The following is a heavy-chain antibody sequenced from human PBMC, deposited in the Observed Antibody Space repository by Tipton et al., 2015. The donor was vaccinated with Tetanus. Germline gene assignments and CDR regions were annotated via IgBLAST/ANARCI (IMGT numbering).Heavy chain of an antibody. CDR1: GFTFSTYP. CDR3: ARGRERCRGTNCHRATDY. J-gene: IGHJ4*02. Sequence: GSLRLSCEASGFTFSTYPMHWVRQAPGKGLEWVSAIGDTEFVTYYADSLKGRSTISRDNSKNTLSLQMISLRAEDTAIYYCARGRERCRGTNCHRATDYWGQGTLVTVSS. V-gene: IGHV3-23*01. D-gene: IGHD2-2*01. CDR2: IGDTEFVT.